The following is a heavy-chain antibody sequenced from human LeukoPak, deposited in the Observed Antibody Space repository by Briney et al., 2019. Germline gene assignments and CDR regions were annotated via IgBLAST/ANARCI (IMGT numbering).Heavy chain of an antibody. D-gene: IGHD3-10*01. Sequence: GGSLRLSCAASGFIFSSYAISWDRQAPGKGLEWVSAISGSGGSTYYADSVKGRFTISRDNSKNTLYLQLNSLRAEDTAVYYCAKDGYYYGSGSYYREPFDYWGQGTLVTVSS. V-gene: IGHV3-23*01. J-gene: IGHJ4*02. CDR3: AKDGYYYGSGSYYREPFDY. CDR2: ISGSGGST. CDR1: GFIFSSYA.